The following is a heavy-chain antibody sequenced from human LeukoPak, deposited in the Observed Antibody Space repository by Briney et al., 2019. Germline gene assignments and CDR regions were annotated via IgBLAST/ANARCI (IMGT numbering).Heavy chain of an antibody. CDR1: GFTFSSYG. CDR3: ARDRSGSYGFDY. Sequence: PGRSLRLSCAASGFTFSSYGMHWVRQAPGKGLEWVAVIWYDGSNKYYADSVKGRFTISRDNSKNTLYLQMNSLRAEDTAVYYCARDRSGSYGFDYWGQGTLVTVSS. J-gene: IGHJ4*02. D-gene: IGHD1-26*01. V-gene: IGHV3-33*01. CDR2: IWYDGSNK.